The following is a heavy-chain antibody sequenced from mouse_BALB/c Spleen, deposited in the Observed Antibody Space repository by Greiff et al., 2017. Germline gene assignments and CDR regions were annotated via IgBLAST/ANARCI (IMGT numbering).Heavy chain of an antibody. V-gene: IGHV1-87*01. CDR3: AREYGLDY. CDR2: IYPGDGDT. J-gene: IGHJ2*01. D-gene: IGHD2-10*02. Sequence: LQASGAELARPGASGKLSCKPSGSTFTSSWMQWVKQRPGQGLEWIGAIYPGDGDTRYTQKFKGKATLTADKSSSTAYMQLSSLASEDSAVYYCAREYGLDYWGQGTTLTVSS. CDR1: GSTFTSSW.